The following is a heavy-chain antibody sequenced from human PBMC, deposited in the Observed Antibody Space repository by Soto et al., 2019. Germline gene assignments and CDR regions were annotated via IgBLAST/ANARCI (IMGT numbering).Heavy chain of an antibody. CDR2: IRSKANGYAT. CDR3: TGDTAMVNFDY. Sequence: GGSLRLSCAASGFTFSSSAMHWVRQASGKGLEWVGRIRSKANGYATAYAASVKGRFTISRDDSKNTAYLQMNSLKTEDTAVYYCTGDTAMVNFDYWGQGTLVTVSS. CDR1: GFTFSSSA. D-gene: IGHD5-18*01. J-gene: IGHJ4*02. V-gene: IGHV3-73*01.